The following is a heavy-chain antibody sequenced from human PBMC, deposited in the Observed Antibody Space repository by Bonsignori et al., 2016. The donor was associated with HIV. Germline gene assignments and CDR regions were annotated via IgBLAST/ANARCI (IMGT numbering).Heavy chain of an antibody. CDR2: INPNSGGT. J-gene: IGHJ4*02. CDR3: ARDLWAYCGGDCYGDY. D-gene: IGHD2-21*01. Sequence: ASVKVSCKASGYTFTGYYMHWVRQAPGQGLEWMGWINPNSGGTNYAQKFQGRVTMTRDTSISTAYMELSRLRSDDTAVYYCARDLWAYCGGDCYGDYWGQGTLVTVSS. CDR1: GYTFTGYY. V-gene: IGHV1-2*02.